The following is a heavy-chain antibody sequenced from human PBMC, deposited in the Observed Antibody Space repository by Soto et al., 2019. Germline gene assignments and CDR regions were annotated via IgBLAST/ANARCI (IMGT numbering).Heavy chain of an antibody. J-gene: IGHJ6*02. CDR2: INSDGSST. V-gene: IGHV3-74*01. CDR3: ARILSGDLRYFDWSPSGPGMDV. Sequence: AGGSLRLSCAASGFTFSSYWMHWVRQAPGKGLVWVSRINSDGSSTSYADSVKGRFTISRDNAKNTLYLQMNSLRAEDTAVYYCARILSGDLRYFDWSPSGPGMDVWGQGTTVTVSS. D-gene: IGHD3-9*01. CDR1: GFTFSSYW.